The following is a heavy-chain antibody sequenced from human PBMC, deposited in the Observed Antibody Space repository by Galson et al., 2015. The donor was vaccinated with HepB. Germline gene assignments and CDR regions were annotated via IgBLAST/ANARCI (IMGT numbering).Heavy chain of an antibody. D-gene: IGHD6-19*01. CDR2: ISYDGSKK. J-gene: IGHJ4*02. CDR3: ARDSYSSGWYPADY. V-gene: IGHV3-30*04. Sequence: SLRLSCAASGFTFSSYAMHWVRQAPGKGLEWVAVISYDGSKKYYADSVKGRFTISRDNSKNTLYLQMNSLRAEDTAVYYCARDSYSSGWYPADYWGQGTLVTVSS. CDR1: GFTFSSYA.